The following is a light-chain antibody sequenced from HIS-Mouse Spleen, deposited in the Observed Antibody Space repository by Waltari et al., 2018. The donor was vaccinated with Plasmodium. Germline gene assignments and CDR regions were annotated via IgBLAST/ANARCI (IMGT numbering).Light chain of an antibody. CDR1: QGISSY. CDR2: AAS. V-gene: IGKV1-8*01. CDR3: QQYDSYPYT. Sequence: AIRMTQSPSSFSASTGDRVTITCRARQGISSYLAWYQQKPGKAPKLLIYAASTLQSGVPSRFSGSGSGTDFTLTISCLQSEDFATYYCQQYDSYPYTFGQGTKLEIK. J-gene: IGKJ2*01.